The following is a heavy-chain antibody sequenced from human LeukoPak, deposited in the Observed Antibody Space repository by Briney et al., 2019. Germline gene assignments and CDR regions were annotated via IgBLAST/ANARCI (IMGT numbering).Heavy chain of an antibody. V-gene: IGHV3-23*01. Sequence: GGSLRLSCAASGFTFSSYAMSWVRQAPGKGLEWVSAISASGGSTYYADSVKGRFTISRDNSKNTLYLQMNSLRAGGTAVYYCAKDRSGNFPYDAFDIWGQGTVVTVSS. CDR3: AKDRSGNFPYDAFDI. D-gene: IGHD1-26*01. J-gene: IGHJ3*02. CDR2: ISASGGST. CDR1: GFTFSSYA.